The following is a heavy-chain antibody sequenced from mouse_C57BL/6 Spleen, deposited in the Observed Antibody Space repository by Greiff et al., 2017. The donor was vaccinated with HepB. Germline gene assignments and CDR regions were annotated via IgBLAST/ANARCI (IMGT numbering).Heavy chain of an antibody. CDR3: ARRGIYSNYPGFAY. J-gene: IGHJ3*01. D-gene: IGHD2-5*01. CDR2: ISSGSSTI. Sequence: EVKLQESGGGLVKPGGSLKLSCAASGFTFSDYGMHWVRQAPEKGLEWVAYISSGSSTIYYADTVKGRFTISRDNAKHPLFLQMTSLRSEDTAMYYCARRGIYSNYPGFAYWGQGTLVTVSA. CDR1: GFTFSDYG. V-gene: IGHV5-17*01.